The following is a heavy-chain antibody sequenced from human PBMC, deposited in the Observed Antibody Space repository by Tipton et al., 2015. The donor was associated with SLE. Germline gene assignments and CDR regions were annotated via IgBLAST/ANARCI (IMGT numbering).Heavy chain of an antibody. Sequence: TLSLTCTVSGISFISYYWSWIRQPPGKGLEWVGYISYTGSTIYNPSLKSRVTVSMDTSKSQFSLKLSSVTAADTAVYYCARHPGSSWYRGRYFDYWGQGTLVTVSS. D-gene: IGHD6-13*01. CDR3: ARHPGSSWYRGRYFDY. V-gene: IGHV4-59*08. CDR2: ISYTGST. J-gene: IGHJ4*02. CDR1: GISFISYY.